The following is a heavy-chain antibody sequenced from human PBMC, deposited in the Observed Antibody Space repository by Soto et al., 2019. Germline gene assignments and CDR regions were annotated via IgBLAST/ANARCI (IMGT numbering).Heavy chain of an antibody. CDR3: ARSGYSSGWYHWYFDF. D-gene: IGHD6-19*01. Sequence: QVQLVQSGAEVKKPGASVKVSCKASGYTFTNYGVHWVRQAPGQRLEWMGWINVGHGNTKYSQKFQGRVTITRDTAASTAFMDLTSLISEDTAVYYCARSGYSSGWYHWYFDFWGRGTLVTVSS. CDR1: GYTFTNYG. V-gene: IGHV1-3*01. J-gene: IGHJ2*01. CDR2: INVGHGNT.